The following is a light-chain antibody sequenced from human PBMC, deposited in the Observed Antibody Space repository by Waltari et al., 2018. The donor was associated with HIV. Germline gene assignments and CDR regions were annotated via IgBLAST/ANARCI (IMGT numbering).Light chain of an antibody. CDR3: QQYNIRPRGNT. CDR1: QGVGSN. V-gene: IGKV3-15*01. Sequence: DIVMTQSPALLSVSPGERVTLSCRASQGVGSNLAWYQQKVGQAHRPLIYGAATRAAEIPVRFSGSVSGTDFTLTIDSLQSEDFATYYCQQYNIRPRGNTFGQGTKLQIK. J-gene: IGKJ2*01. CDR2: GAA.